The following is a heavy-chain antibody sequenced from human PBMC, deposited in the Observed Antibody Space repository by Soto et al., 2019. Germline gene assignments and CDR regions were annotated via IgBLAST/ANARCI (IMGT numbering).Heavy chain of an antibody. Sequence: SVKVSCKASGGTFSSYAISWVRQAPGQGLEWMGGIIPIFGTANYAQKFQGRVTITADESTSTAYMELSSLRSEDTAVYYCARGEYCSGGSCYKNWFDPWGQGTRVTVSS. CDR1: GGTFSSYA. CDR2: IIPIFGTA. J-gene: IGHJ5*02. CDR3: ARGEYCSGGSCYKNWFDP. V-gene: IGHV1-69*13. D-gene: IGHD2-15*01.